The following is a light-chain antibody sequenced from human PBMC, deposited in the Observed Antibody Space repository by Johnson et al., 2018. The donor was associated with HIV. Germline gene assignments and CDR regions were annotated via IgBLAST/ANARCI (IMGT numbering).Light chain of an antibody. J-gene: IGLJ1*01. Sequence: LTQPPSVSAAPGQKVTISCSGSSSNIGNNYVSWYQQLPGTAPKLLIYENNKRPSGIPDRFSGSKSGTSATLGITGLQTGAEADYYCGTWDSSLSAYVFGTGTKVTVL. V-gene: IGLV1-51*02. CDR1: SSNIGNNY. CDR2: ENN. CDR3: GTWDSSLSAYV.